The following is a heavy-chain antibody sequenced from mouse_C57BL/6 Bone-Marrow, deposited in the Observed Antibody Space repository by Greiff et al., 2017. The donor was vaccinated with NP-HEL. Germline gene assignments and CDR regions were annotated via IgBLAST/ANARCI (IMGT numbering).Heavy chain of an antibody. J-gene: IGHJ3*01. CDR1: GFTFSSYG. V-gene: IGHV5-6*01. Sequence: VQLKESGGDLVKPGGSLKLSCAASGFTFSSYGMSWVRQTPDKRLEWVATISSGGSYTYYPDSVKGRSTISRDNAKTTLYLQMSSLKSEDTAMYYCASPYDYDVAWFAYWGQGTLVTVSA. CDR3: ASPYDYDVAWFAY. D-gene: IGHD2-4*01. CDR2: ISSGGSYT.